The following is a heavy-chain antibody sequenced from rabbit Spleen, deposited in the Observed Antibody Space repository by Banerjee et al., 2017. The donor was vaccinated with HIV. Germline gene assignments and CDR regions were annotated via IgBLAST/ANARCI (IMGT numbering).Heavy chain of an antibody. Sequence: QSLEESGGDLVKPGASLTLTCTASGFSFSSGYDMCWVRQAPGKGLEWIASIYAGSSGATYSATWAKGRFTISKTSSTTVTLQMTSLTVADTATYFCARDAGTSFSTYGMDLWGQGTLVTVS. CDR2: IYAGSSGAT. CDR3: ARDAGTSFSTYGMDL. D-gene: IGHD8-1*01. J-gene: IGHJ6*01. V-gene: IGHV1S40*01. CDR1: GFSFSSGYD.